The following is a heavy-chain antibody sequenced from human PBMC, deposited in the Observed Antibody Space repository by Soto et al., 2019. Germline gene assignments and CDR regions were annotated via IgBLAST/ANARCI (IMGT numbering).Heavy chain of an antibody. J-gene: IGHJ3*02. D-gene: IGHD1-1*01. CDR2: MSHSGGT. CDR1: GGSVNSGNYY. Sequence: QVQLQQWGAGLLKPSETLSLTCAVFGGSVNSGNYYWSWIRQPPGKGLGWIGEMSHSGGTHFNPSLKSGVTISVDTSKNQFSRKMSSVTAAHTALYYCARVERGTATTVVDAFDIWGPGTMVTVSS. V-gene: IGHV4-34*01. CDR3: ARVERGTATTVVDAFDI.